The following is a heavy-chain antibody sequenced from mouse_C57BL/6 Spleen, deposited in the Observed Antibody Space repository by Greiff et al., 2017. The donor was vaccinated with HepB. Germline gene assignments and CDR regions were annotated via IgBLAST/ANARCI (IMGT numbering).Heavy chain of an antibody. CDR2: ISDGGSYT. D-gene: IGHD4-1*01. J-gene: IGHJ3*01. CDR3: ARGEGESLLGCAD. V-gene: IGHV5-4*03. Sequence: EVKLMESGGGLVKPGGSLKLSCAASGFTFSSYAMSWVRQTPEKRLEWVATISDGGSYTYYPDNVKGRFTISRDDAKNNLYLQMSHLKSEDTALYYCARGEGESLLGCADWGQGTLVAVSA. CDR1: GFTFSSYA.